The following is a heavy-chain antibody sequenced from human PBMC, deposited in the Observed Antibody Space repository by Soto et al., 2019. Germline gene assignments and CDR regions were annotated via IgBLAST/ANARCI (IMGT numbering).Heavy chain of an antibody. J-gene: IGHJ3*02. CDR3: ASGGDFWSGYYSLNAFDI. D-gene: IGHD3-3*01. V-gene: IGHV3-48*01. CDR2: ISSSSSTI. CDR1: GFTFSSYS. Sequence: GGSLRLSCAASGFTFSSYSMNWVRQAPGKGLEWVSYISSSSSTIYYADSVKGRFTISRDNAKNSLYLQMDSLRAEDTAVYYCASGGDFWSGYYSLNAFDIWGQGTMVTVSS.